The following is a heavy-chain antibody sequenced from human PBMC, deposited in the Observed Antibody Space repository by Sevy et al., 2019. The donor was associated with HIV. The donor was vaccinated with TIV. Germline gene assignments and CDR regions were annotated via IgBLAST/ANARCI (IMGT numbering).Heavy chain of an antibody. CDR2: IYYGGST. CDR1: GGSVNSGSYY. Sequence: SETLSLTCTVAGGSVNSGSYYWSWIRQPPGKGLEWIGYIYYGGSTNYDPSLKSRVTISVDTSKNQFSLKLNSVTTADTAVYFCARELKWELPHGDDASDIWGQGPTVTVSS. D-gene: IGHD1-26*01. V-gene: IGHV4-61*01. J-gene: IGHJ3*02. CDR3: ARELKWELPHGDDASDI.